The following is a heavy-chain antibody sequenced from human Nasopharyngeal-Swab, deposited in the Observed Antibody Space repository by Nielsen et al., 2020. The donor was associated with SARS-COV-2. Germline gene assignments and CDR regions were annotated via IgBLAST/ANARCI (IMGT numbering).Heavy chain of an antibody. D-gene: IGHD3-3*01. Sequence: SQTLSLTCAVYGGSFSGYYWSWIRQPPGKGLEWIGEINHSGGTNYNPSLKSRVTISVDTSKNQFSLKLSSVTAADTAVYYCARVELRFLEWYDYWGQGTLVTVSS. CDR3: ARVELRFLEWYDY. J-gene: IGHJ4*02. CDR1: GGSFSGYY. CDR2: INHSGGT. V-gene: IGHV4-34*01.